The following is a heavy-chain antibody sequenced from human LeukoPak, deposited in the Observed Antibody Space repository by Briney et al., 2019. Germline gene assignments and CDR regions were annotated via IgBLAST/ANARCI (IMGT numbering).Heavy chain of an antibody. CDR2: INPNSGGT. Sequence: GASVKVSCKASGYTFTGYYMHWVRQAPGQGLEWMGWINPNSGGTNYAQKFQGRVTMTSDTSISTAYMELSRLRSDDTAVYYCARLAPAGSGSYFDYWGQGTLVTVSS. V-gene: IGHV1-2*02. CDR3: ARLAPAGSGSYFDY. D-gene: IGHD3-10*01. CDR1: GYTFTGYY. J-gene: IGHJ4*02.